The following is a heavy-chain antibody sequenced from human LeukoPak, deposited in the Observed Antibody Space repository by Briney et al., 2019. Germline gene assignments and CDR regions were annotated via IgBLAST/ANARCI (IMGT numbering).Heavy chain of an antibody. J-gene: IGHJ5*02. Sequence: PGGSLRLSCAASGFTFSDYYMSWIRQAPGKGLEWVSYISSSGSTIYYADSVKGRFTISRDNAKNSLYLQMNSLRAEDTAVYYCARDSNGAAAVYNWFDPWGQGTLVTVSS. CDR1: GFTFSDYY. CDR3: ARDSNGAAAVYNWFDP. D-gene: IGHD6-13*01. V-gene: IGHV3-11*04. CDR2: ISSSGSTI.